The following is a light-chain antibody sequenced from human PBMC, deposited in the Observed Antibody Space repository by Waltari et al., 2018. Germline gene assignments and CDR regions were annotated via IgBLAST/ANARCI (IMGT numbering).Light chain of an antibody. CDR2: DTS. CDR3: QQRSLWPLT. Sequence: EIVLTQSPATLSLFAGERATLSCRASESVSRYLGLYQQKPGQAPRLLIYDTSIRATGVPARFIGSGYGTDFTLTISSLEPEDFALYFCQQRSLWPLTFGGGTKVEI. CDR1: ESVSRY. J-gene: IGKJ4*01. V-gene: IGKV3-11*01.